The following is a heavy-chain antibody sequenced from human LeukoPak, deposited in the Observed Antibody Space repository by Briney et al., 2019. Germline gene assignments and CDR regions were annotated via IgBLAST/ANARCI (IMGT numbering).Heavy chain of an antibody. V-gene: IGHV1-2*02. CDR3: APTSEAYTSNWSV. D-gene: IGHD3-16*01. Sequence: ASVKVAFKTSGYRFTDDYIHWVRQAPGQGLEWMGWINPDTDFTNYAPKFRGRVIMTRDTSISTAYMEVRRLTFDDTATYYCAPTSEAYTSNWSVWGQGTLVTVSP. CDR1: GYRFTDDY. J-gene: IGHJ4*02. CDR2: INPDTDFT.